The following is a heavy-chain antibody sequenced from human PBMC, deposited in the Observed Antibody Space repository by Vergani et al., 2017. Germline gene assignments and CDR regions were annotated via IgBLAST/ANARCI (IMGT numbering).Heavy chain of an antibody. J-gene: IGHJ6*02. D-gene: IGHD5-12*01. CDR2: ISCSGGST. V-gene: IGHV3-23*01. CDR1: GFTFNHYA. CDR3: AKANPRKSGYDYLCYYHAMDV. Sequence: EVQLLESGGDLVQPGGSLRLSCAASGFTFNHYAMNWVRQAPGKGLEWVSGISCSGGSTYYAGSVKGRFTISRDSSKNTLYLQMNSLSAGDTAVYYCAKANPRKSGYDYLCYYHAMDVWGQGTTVIVSS.